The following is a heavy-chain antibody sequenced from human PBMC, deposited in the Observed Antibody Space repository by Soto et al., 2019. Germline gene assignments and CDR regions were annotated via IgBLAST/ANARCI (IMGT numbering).Heavy chain of an antibody. CDR2: INHSGST. CDR1: GGSFSGYY. J-gene: IGHJ2*01. Sequence: QVQLQQWGAGLLKPSETLSLTCAVYGGSFSGYYWSWIRQPPGKGLEWIGEINHSGSTNYNPSLKSRVTISVDTSKNQFSLKLSSVTAADTAVYYCARRPRYYYGSGRQGNWYFDLWGRGTLVTVSS. CDR3: ARRPRYYYGSGRQGNWYFDL. V-gene: IGHV4-34*01. D-gene: IGHD3-10*01.